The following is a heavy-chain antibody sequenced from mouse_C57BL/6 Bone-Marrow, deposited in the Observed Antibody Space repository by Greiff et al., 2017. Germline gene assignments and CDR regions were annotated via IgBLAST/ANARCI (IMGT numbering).Heavy chain of an antibody. D-gene: IGHD1-1*01. V-gene: IGHV6-3*01. J-gene: IGHJ2*01. CDR1: GFTFSNYW. CDR3: TGPLYYYGSSDFDY. Sequence: EVKVEESGGGLVQPGGSMKLSCVASGFTFSNYWMNWVRQSPEKGLEWVAQIRLKSDNYATHYAESVKGRFTISRDDSKSSVYLQMNNLRAEDTGIYYGTGPLYYYGSSDFDYRGQGTTLTVAS. CDR2: IRLKSDNYAT.